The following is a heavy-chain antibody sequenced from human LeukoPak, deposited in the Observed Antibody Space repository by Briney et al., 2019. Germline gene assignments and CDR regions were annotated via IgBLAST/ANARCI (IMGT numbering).Heavy chain of an antibody. J-gene: IGHJ4*02. D-gene: IGHD3-10*01. CDR1: GFTFSSYA. V-gene: IGHV3-23*01. Sequence: GGSLRLSCAASGFTFSSYAMSWVRQAPGKGLEWVSAISGSGGITYYADSVKGRFTISRDNSKNTLYLQMNSLRAEDTAVYYCAKLVRGVSSGYYFDYWGQGTLVTVSS. CDR3: AKLVRGVSSGYYFDY. CDR2: ISGSGGIT.